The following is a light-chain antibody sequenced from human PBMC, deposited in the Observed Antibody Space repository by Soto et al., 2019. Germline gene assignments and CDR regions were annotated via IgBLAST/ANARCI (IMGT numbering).Light chain of an antibody. Sequence: QAVVTQPPSVSAAPGQKVTISCSGSSSNIGNHYISWYQQFPGTAPKLLIYDNNKRPSGIPDRFSGSKSGTSATLGITGLQTGDEADYYCGTWDSILSAVVFGGGTKLTVL. CDR2: DNN. J-gene: IGLJ2*01. CDR1: SSNIGNHY. CDR3: GTWDSILSAVV. V-gene: IGLV1-51*01.